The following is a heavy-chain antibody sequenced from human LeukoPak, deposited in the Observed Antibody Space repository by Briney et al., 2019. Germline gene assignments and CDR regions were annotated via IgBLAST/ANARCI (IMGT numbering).Heavy chain of an antibody. J-gene: IGHJ4*02. CDR2: IYYSGSS. D-gene: IGHD5-24*01. CDR1: GGSISSRSYY. Sequence: SETLSLTCTVSGGSISSRSYYWGWIRHPPGKGLEWIGSIYYSGSSYYNPSLRSRVTISVDTSKNHFSLKLSSVTAADTAVYYCARNRDGYNSFDYWGQGTLVTVSS. CDR3: ARNRDGYNSFDY. V-gene: IGHV4-39*07.